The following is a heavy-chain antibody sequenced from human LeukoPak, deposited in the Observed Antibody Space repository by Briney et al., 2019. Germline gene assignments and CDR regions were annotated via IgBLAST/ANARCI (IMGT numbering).Heavy chain of an antibody. CDR2: ITSSGEST. D-gene: IGHD2-2*01. CDR3: ARRYCSSTSCSEFDP. J-gene: IGHJ5*02. CDR1: GFTFSSYA. Sequence: GGSLRLSCAASGFTFSSYAMSWVRQAPGKGLEWVSAITSSGESTYYADSVKGRFTISRDNAKNSLYLQMNSLRAEDTAVYYCARRYCSSTSCSEFDPWGQGTLVTVSS. V-gene: IGHV3-23*01.